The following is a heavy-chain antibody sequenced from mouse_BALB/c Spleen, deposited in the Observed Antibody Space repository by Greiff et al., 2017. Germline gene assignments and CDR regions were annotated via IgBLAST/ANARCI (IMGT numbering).Heavy chain of an antibody. V-gene: IGHV5-17*02. CDR2: ISSGSSTI. CDR3: ARGDYAMDY. CDR1: GFTFSSFG. J-gene: IGHJ4*01. Sequence: DVHLVESGGGLVQPGGSRKLSCAASGFTFSSFGMHWVRQAPEKGLEWVAYISSGSSTIYYADTVKGRFTISRDNPKNTLFLQMTSLRSEDTAMYYCARGDYAMDYWGQGTSVTGSS.